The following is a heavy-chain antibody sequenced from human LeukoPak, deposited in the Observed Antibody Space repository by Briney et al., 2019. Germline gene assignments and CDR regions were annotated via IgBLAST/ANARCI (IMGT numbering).Heavy chain of an antibody. D-gene: IGHD1-26*01. V-gene: IGHV3-74*01. CDR3: AREGVGSFDY. CDR1: GFTFSDYW. Sequence: GGSLRLSCAASGFTFSDYWIHWVRQAPGKGLMWVSHINNDGGTTSYADSVKGRFTISRDNAKNTVYLQMNSLRAEDTAVYYCAREGVGSFDYWGQGALVTVSP. J-gene: IGHJ4*02. CDR2: INNDGGTT.